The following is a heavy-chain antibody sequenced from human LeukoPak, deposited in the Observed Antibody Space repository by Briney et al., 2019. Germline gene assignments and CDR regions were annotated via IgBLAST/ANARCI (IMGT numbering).Heavy chain of an antibody. CDR3: ARGRMIVVKMVLGYWFDP. V-gene: IGHV4-38-2*01. D-gene: IGHD3-22*01. Sequence: PSETLSLTCAVSGYSISSGYYWGWIRQPPGKGLEWIGSIYHSGSTYYNPSLKSRVTISVDTSKNQFSLKLSSVTAADTAVYYCARGRMIVVKMVLGYWFDPWGQGTLVTVSS. J-gene: IGHJ5*02. CDR2: IYHSGST. CDR1: GYSISSGYY.